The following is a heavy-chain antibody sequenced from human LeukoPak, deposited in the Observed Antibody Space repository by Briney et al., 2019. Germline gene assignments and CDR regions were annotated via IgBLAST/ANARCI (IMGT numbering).Heavy chain of an antibody. CDR2: ISSGGSAI. CDR3: ARGGSSRAKNYFDY. CDR1: GFTFSSYE. Sequence: GGSLRLSCAASGFTFSSYEMNWVRQAPGKGLEWVPYISSGGSAIYYADSVKGRFTISRDNAKNSLYLQMNSLRAEDTAVYYCARGGSSRAKNYFDYWGQGTLVTVSS. J-gene: IGHJ4*02. D-gene: IGHD1-26*01. V-gene: IGHV3-48*03.